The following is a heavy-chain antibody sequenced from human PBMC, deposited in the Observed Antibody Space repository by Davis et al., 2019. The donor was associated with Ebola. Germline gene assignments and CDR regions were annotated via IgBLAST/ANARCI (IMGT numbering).Heavy chain of an antibody. J-gene: IGHJ5*02. Sequence: GESLKISCAASGFTFSSYSMNWVRQAPGKGLEWVSAISGSGGSTYYADSVKDRFTISRDNSKNTLYLQMNSLRAEDTAVYYCAKDQALLTGGWFDPWGQGTLVTVSS. V-gene: IGHV3-23*01. D-gene: IGHD1-14*01. CDR1: GFTFSSYS. CDR3: AKDQALLTGGWFDP. CDR2: ISGSGGST.